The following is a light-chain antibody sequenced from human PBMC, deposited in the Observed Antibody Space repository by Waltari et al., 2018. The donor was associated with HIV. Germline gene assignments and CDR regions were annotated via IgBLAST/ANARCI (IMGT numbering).Light chain of an antibody. CDR1: SSNIESNY. V-gene: IGLV1-47*01. J-gene: IGLJ2*01. Sequence: QSVLTQPPSASGTPGQRVTISCSGSSSNIESNYVYCYQQLPGTAPKLLSYRNNQRPSGVPDRFSGSKSGTSASLAISGLRSEDEAEYYCAAWDDSLRGVFGGGTKLTVL. CDR3: AAWDDSLRGV. CDR2: RNN.